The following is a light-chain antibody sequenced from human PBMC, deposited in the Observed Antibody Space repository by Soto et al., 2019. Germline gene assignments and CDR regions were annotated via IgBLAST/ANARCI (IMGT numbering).Light chain of an antibody. CDR1: SSDVGGYNF. J-gene: IGLJ2*01. CDR3: SSYTRRNTLA. CDR2: EVT. Sequence: QSVLTQPASVSGSPGQSITISCTGTSSDVGGYNFVSWYQQYPGKAPKLIIYEVTDRPSGVSNRFSGSKSGSTASLTISGLQAEDEADYYCSSYTRRNTLAFGGGTKLIVL. V-gene: IGLV2-14*01.